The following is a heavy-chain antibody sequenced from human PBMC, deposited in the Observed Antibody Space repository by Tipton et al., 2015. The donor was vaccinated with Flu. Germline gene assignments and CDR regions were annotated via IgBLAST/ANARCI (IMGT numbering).Heavy chain of an antibody. CDR2: MNPNSGNT. Sequence: VQLVQSGAEVKKPGASVKVSCKASGYTFTSYDINWVRQATGQGLEWMGWMNPNSGNTGYAQKFQGRVTMTRNTSISTAYMELSSLRSEDTAVYYCARGFNPYYDFHYYYYGMDVWGQGTTVTVSS. CDR3: ARGFNPYYDFHYYYYGMDV. CDR1: GYTFTSYD. J-gene: IGHJ6*02. D-gene: IGHD3-3*01. V-gene: IGHV1-8*01.